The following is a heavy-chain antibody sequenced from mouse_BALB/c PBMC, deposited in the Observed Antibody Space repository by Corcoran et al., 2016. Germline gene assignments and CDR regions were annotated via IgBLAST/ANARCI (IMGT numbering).Heavy chain of an antibody. Sequence: EVQLQQSGAELVKPGASVKLSCTASGFNIKDTYMHWVKQRPEQGLEWIGRIDSANGSTKYDPKFQGKATMTADTSSNTVYLQLSSLTSEATAVYYCGRSREGNYVVYWGQGTTLTVSS. J-gene: IGHJ2*01. CDR3: GRSREGNYVVY. CDR2: IDSANGST. V-gene: IGHV14-3*02. D-gene: IGHD2-1*01. CDR1: GFNIKDTY.